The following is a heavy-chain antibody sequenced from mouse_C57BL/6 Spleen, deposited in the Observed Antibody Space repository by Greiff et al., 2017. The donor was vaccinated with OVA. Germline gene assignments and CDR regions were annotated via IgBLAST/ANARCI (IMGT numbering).Heavy chain of an antibody. J-gene: IGHJ2*01. V-gene: IGHV3-6*01. CDR2: ISYDGSN. CDR1: GYSITSGYY. D-gene: IGHD2-5*01. CDR3: ARGDYSNPFDD. Sequence: EVKLQESGPGLVKPSQSLSLTCSVTGYSITSGYYWNWIRQFPGNKLEWMGYISYDGSNNYNPSLKNRIPITRDTSKNQFFLKLNSVTTEDTATYYCARGDYSNPFDDWGQGTTLTVSS.